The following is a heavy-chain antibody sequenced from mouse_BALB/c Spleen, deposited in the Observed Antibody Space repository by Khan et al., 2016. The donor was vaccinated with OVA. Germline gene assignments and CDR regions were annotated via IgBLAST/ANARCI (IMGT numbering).Heavy chain of an antibody. CDR1: GYTFTSYY. D-gene: IGHD2-1*01. V-gene: IGHV1S56*01. Sequence: QXQLQQSGPELVKPGASVRISCKASGYTFTSYYIHWVKQRPGQGLEWIGWIYPGNVNTGYNEKFKGKATLAADKYSSTAYMQLSSLTSEDSAVYFCAXWGCNRPSYAMDYWGQGTSVTVSS. CDR3: AXWGCNRPSYAMDY. J-gene: IGHJ4*01. CDR2: IYPGNVNT.